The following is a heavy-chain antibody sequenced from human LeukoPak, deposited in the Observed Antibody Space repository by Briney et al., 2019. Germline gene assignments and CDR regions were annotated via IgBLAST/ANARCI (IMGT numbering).Heavy chain of an antibody. J-gene: IGHJ5*02. Sequence: GGSLLLSCAASGFTFNKYWMNWVRQAPGKGLEWVANIKQDGREKHDVDSVKGRFTISRNNTINSLYLQMDSLRAEDTAVYYCARGPNSGYSWFDPWGQGTLVTVSS. D-gene: IGHD6-25*01. CDR2: IKQDGREK. CDR3: ARGPNSGYSWFDP. CDR1: GFTFNKYW. V-gene: IGHV3-7*03.